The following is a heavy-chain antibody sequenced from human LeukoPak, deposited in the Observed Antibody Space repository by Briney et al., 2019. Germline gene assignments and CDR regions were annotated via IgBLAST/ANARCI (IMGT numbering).Heavy chain of an antibody. CDR3: ARDTSSSYGSGSDY. V-gene: IGHV3-20*04. CDR2: INWNGGST. D-gene: IGHD3-10*01. CDR1: GFTFDDYG. J-gene: IGHJ4*02. Sequence: GGSLRLSCAASGFTFDDYGMSWVRQAPGRGLEWVSGINWNGGSTGYADSVKGRFTISRDNAKNSLYLQMNSLRAEDTALYYCARDTSSSYGSGSDYWGQGTLVTVSS.